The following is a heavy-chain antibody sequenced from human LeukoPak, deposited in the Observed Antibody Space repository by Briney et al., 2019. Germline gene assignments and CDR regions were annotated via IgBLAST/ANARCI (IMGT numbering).Heavy chain of an antibody. CDR3: ARPYGSGSYYNDNWFDP. V-gene: IGHV1-69*04. CDR1: GGTFISYA. Sequence: SVKVSCKASGGTFISYAISWVRQAPGQGLEWMGRIIPILGIANYAQKFQGRVTITADKSTSTAYMELSRLRSEDTAVYYCARPYGSGSYYNDNWFDPWGQGTLVTVSS. CDR2: IIPILGIA. D-gene: IGHD3-10*01. J-gene: IGHJ5*02.